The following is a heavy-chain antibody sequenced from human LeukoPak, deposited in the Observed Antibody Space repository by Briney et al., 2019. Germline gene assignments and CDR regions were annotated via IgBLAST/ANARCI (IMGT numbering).Heavy chain of an antibody. CDR1: GFTFSDFR. CDR2: INSSASNT. J-gene: IGHJ4*02. Sequence: GGSLRLSCAVSGFTFSDFRMSWVRQAPGKGLEWVSYINSSASNTYYADSVKGRFTVSRDNAKNSPYLQMNSLRAEDTAVYYCARDGPSTGWDFDFWGRGTLVTVSS. V-gene: IGHV3-11*01. CDR3: ARDGPSTGWDFDF. D-gene: IGHD6-19*01.